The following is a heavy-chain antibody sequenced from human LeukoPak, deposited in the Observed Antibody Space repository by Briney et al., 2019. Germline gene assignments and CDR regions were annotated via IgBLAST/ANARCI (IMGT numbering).Heavy chain of an antibody. Sequence: ASVKVSCKASGYTFTSYYMHWVRQAPGQGLEWMGIINPSGGSTSYAQKFQGRVTMTRDMSTRTVYMELSSLSSEDTAVYYCARSPLGPNNWFDPWGQGTLVTVSS. CDR3: ARSPLGPNNWFDP. J-gene: IGHJ5*02. V-gene: IGHV1-46*01. CDR2: INPSGGST. CDR1: GYTFTSYY.